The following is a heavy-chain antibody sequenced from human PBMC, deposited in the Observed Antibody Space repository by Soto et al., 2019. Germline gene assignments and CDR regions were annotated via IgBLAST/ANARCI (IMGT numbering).Heavy chain of an antibody. V-gene: IGHV4-39*01. D-gene: IGHD6-19*01. CDR2: IYYSGST. Sequence: QLQLQESGPGLVKPSETLSLTCTVSGGSISSSSYYWGWIRQPPGKGLEWIGSIYYSGSTYYNPSLKSRVTISVDTSKNQFSLKLSSVTAADTAVYYCARHGGGHSSGWFDLPQGELWYWGQGTLVTVSS. CDR1: GGSISSSSYY. CDR3: ARHGGGHSSGWFDLPQGELWY. J-gene: IGHJ4*02.